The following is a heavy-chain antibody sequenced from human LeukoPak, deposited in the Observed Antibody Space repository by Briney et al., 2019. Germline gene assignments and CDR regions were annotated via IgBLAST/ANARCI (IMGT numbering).Heavy chain of an antibody. D-gene: IGHD3-22*01. CDR2: IRGSGDST. CDR1: GFTFSHYA. CDR3: AKPAGSHYYDSSGYYFDY. Sequence: QPGGSLRLSCDASGFTFSHYAMSWVRQAPGKGLEWVSTIRGSGDSTFYADSVKGRLTISRDNSKNTLYLQMNSLRAEDTAVYYCAKPAGSHYYDSSGYYFDYWGQGTLVTVSS. J-gene: IGHJ4*02. V-gene: IGHV3-23*01.